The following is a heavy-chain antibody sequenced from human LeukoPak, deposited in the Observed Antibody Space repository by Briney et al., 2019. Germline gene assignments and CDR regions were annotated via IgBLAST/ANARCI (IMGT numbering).Heavy chain of an antibody. CDR2: ISGSGGST. CDR1: GFTFSSYA. V-gene: IGHV3-23*01. Sequence: GGSLRLSCAASGFTFSSYAMSWVRQAPGKGLEWVSAISGSGGSTYYADSVKGRFTISGDNSKNTLYLQMNSLRAEDTAVYYCAKKNLGSGWYFYDYWGQGTLVTVSS. CDR3: AKKNLGSGWYFYDY. D-gene: IGHD6-19*01. J-gene: IGHJ4*02.